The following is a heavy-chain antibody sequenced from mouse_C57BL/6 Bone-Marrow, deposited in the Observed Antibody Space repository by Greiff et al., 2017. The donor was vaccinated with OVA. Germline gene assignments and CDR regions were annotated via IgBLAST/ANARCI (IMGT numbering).Heavy chain of an antibody. CDR1: GYSFTSYF. J-gene: IGHJ3*01. V-gene: IGHV1-66*01. CDR3: APFYYDLFAY. CDR2: LYPGSGNT. D-gene: IGHD2-4*01. Sequence: VKLMESGPELVKPGASVKISCKASGYSFTSYFINWVKQRPVQGLEWIGWLYPGSGNTKYNEQFKGKATLTADTSSSPAHMQLSSLASEDSAVYYCAPFYYDLFAYWGQGTLVTVSA.